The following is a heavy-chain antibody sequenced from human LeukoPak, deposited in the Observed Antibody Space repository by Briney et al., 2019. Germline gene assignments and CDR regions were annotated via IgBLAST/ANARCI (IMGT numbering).Heavy chain of an antibody. V-gene: IGHV3-30-3*01. Sequence: SGGSLRLSCAASGFTFSGYAMHWVRQAPGRRLEWVAVISHDGSNKYYADSVEGRFTISRDNSKNTLYLQMNSLRAEGTAVYYCARDGYCSAGSCYSTGWFDPRGQGTLVTVSS. CDR1: GFTFSGYA. J-gene: IGHJ5*02. CDR2: ISHDGSNK. CDR3: ARDGYCSAGSCYSTGWFDP. D-gene: IGHD2-15*01.